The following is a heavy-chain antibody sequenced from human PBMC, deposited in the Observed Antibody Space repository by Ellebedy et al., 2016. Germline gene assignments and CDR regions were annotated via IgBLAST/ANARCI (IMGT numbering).Heavy chain of an antibody. J-gene: IGHJ2*01. D-gene: IGHD6-13*01. V-gene: IGHV7-4-1*02. CDR2: INTNTGNP. CDR1: GYTFTSYA. CDR3: ARPSIPADGTNPYYYFDL. Sequence: ASVKVSCKASGYTFTSYAMDWVRQAPGQGPEWMGWINTNTGNPTYAQGFTGRFVFSLDTSVSTAYLQINSLKAEDTAVYYCARPSIPADGTNPYYYFDLWGRGTLVTFSS.